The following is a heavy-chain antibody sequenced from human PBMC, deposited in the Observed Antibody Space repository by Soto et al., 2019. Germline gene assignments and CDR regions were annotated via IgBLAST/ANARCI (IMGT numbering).Heavy chain of an antibody. J-gene: IGHJ4*02. V-gene: IGHV2-5*02. D-gene: IGHD3-9*01. CDR1: GFSLSTSGVG. CDR3: AHKGPEDWPLDY. Sequence: QITLKESGPPLVRPTQTLTLTCAFSGFSLSTSGVGVGWIRQPPGKALEWLAVIYWDDSKHYSPSLRSRLTITTDTSKNKVVLTMTNMDPMDTGTYYCAHKGPEDWPLDYWGQGTLVTVSS. CDR2: IYWDDSK.